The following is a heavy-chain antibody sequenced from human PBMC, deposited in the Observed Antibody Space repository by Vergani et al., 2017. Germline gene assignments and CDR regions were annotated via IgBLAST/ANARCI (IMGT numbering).Heavy chain of an antibody. V-gene: IGHV3-9*02. CDR3: AKDLGSSSGGGWFDS. CDR1: GFTSAGYA. CDR2: ISWNSNSI. Sequence: EVQLEESGGGLVLPGRSLRLSCVASGFTSAGYALHWVRQAPGKGLEWVSGISWNSNSIGYANSVKRRFTISRDNAKNSLYLQMNSLRAEDTALYYCAKDLGSSSGGGWFDSWGQGTLVTVSS. J-gene: IGHJ5*01. D-gene: IGHD6-6*01.